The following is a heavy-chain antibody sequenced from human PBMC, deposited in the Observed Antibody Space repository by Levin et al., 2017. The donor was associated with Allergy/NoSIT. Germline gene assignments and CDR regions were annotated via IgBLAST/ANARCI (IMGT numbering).Heavy chain of an antibody. J-gene: IGHJ4*02. Sequence: SETLSLTCSVSGGSVSSDDYYWSWIRQSPGKGLEWIGYISDNGGPDYNPSLKSRVTISVDRSKNQLSLNLTSVTAADTAVYYWARRTIFGVRPPYWGRGALVTVSS. CDR2: ISDNGGP. CDR3: ARRTIFGVRPPY. D-gene: IGHD3-3*01. CDR1: GGSVSSDDYY. V-gene: IGHV4-30-4*01.